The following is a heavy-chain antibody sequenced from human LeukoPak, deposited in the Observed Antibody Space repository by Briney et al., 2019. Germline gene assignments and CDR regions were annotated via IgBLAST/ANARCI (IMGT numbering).Heavy chain of an antibody. V-gene: IGHV4-4*07. CDR3: ARNPVTGSNPKFDY. J-gene: IGHJ4*02. CDR1: GGSISNYY. CDR2: ISSTGST. Sequence: TPSETLSLTCTVSGGSISNYYWSWTRQPAGKGLEWIGRISSTGSTNYNPSLKSRVTMSVDTSKNQFSLNLSSVTAADTAVYYCARNPVTGSNPKFDYWGQGTLVTVSS. D-gene: IGHD3-9*01.